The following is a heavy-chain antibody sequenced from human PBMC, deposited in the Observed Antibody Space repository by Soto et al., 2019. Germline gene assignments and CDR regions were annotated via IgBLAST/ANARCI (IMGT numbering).Heavy chain of an antibody. CDR1: GYTFTIYG. J-gene: IGHJ5*02. CDR2: ISAYNGNT. V-gene: IGHV1-18*01. CDR3: ARDPRIVVVPAADNWFDP. D-gene: IGHD2-2*01. Sequence: ASVKVSCKASGYTFTIYGISWVRQAPGQGLEWMGWISAYNGNTNYAQKLQGRVTMTTDTSTSTAYMELRSLRSDDTAVYYCARDPRIVVVPAADNWFDPWGQGTLVTVSS.